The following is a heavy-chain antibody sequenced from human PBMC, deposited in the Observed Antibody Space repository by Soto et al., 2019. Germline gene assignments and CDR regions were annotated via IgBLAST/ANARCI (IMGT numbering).Heavy chain of an antibody. CDR1: GYTFTSYW. CDR2: IDPSDSYT. D-gene: IGHD5-12*01. V-gene: IGHV5-10-1*01. J-gene: IGHJ4*02. CDR3: ARLATGYDYGGDY. Sequence: GEALKISCKGSGYTFTSYWNIWVRQMPGKGLEWMEKIDPSDSYTDYSPSFQGHVTISADRSITTAYLQCTTLKASDPAIYYCARLATGYDYGGDYWGQGTLVIVPS.